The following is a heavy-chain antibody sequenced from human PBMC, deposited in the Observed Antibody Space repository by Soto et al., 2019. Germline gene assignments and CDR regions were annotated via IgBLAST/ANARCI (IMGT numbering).Heavy chain of an antibody. V-gene: IGHV1-18*01. CDR3: ARGRYGDY. CDR2: ISAHNGNT. D-gene: IGHD1-1*01. Sequence: QVHLVQSGAEVKKPGASVKVSCKGSGYGFTTYGITWVRQAPGQGLEWMAWISAHNGNTNYAQKVQGRVTVTRDTSTRTAYMELRSLRYGDTAVYYCARGRYGDYWGQGALVTVSS. J-gene: IGHJ4*02. CDR1: GYGFTTYG.